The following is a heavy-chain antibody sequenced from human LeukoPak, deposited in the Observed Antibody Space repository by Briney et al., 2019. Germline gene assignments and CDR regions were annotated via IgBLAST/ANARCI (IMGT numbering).Heavy chain of an antibody. CDR1: GFIFSPYG. V-gene: IGHV3-21*01. CDR2: ISSSSSYI. D-gene: IGHD5-24*01. J-gene: IGHJ3*02. Sequence: GGSLRLSCEASGFIFSPYGMTWVRQAPGKGLEWVSSISSSSSYIYYADSVKGRFTISRDNAKNSLYLQMNSLRAEDTAVYFCGTLGPRWQLDAFDIWGQGTMVTVSS. CDR3: GTLGPRWQLDAFDI.